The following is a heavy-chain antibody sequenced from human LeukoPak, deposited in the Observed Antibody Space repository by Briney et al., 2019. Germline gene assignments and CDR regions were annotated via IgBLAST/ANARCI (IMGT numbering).Heavy chain of an antibody. CDR3: AREKVAAAETFFDY. V-gene: IGHV3-30*02. J-gene: IGHJ4*02. D-gene: IGHD6-13*01. Sequence: PGGSLRHSCAASGFTFSSYGMHWVRPAPGKGLEWVAFIRYDGSNKYYADSVKGLFTISRENAKNSLYLQMNSQRAEDTALYYCAREKVAAAETFFDYWGQGTLVTVSS. CDR2: IRYDGSNK. CDR1: GFTFSSYG.